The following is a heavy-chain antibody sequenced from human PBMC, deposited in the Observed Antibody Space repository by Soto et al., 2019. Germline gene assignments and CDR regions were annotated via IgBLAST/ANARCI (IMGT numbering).Heavy chain of an antibody. CDR2: IYYSGST. D-gene: IGHD6-13*01. V-gene: IGHV4-59*01. Sequence: PSETLSLTCTVSGGSISSYYWSWIRQPPGKGLEWIGYIYYSGSTNYNPSLKSRVTISVDTSKNQFSLKLSSVTAADTAVYYCARAVGGIADREMDYCGQGTLRTLCS. CDR1: GGSISSYY. J-gene: IGHJ4*02. CDR3: ARAVGGIADREMDY.